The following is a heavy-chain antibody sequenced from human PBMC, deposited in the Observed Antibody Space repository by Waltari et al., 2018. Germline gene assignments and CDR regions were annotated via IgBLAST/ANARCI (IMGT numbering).Heavy chain of an antibody. D-gene: IGHD3-22*01. J-gene: IGHJ4*02. CDR3: ARHYYYDSSGYFFFDY. CDR2: ISGSGGST. CDR1: GFTFSSYA. V-gene: IGHV3-23*04. Sequence: EVQLVESGGGLVQPGGSLRLSCAASGFTFSSYAMSWVRQAPGKGLEWVSAISGSGGSTYYEDSVKGRFTISRDNSKNTLYLQMNSLRAEDTAVYYCARHYYYDSSGYFFFDYWGQGTLVTVSS.